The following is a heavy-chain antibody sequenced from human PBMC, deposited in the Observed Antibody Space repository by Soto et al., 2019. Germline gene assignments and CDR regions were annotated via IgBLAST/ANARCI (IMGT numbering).Heavy chain of an antibody. Sequence: PGGSLRLSCAAYGFTFNTYAMNWVRQAPGKGLEWVASISGSGGTTYYADSVKGRVTVSIDTSKNTLYLQMNSLSAEDTAVYYCAKGFIVVVTAIRPDDNFDVWGQGTMVTVSS. CDR1: GFTFNTYA. J-gene: IGHJ3*01. CDR3: AKGFIVVVTAIRPDDNFDV. D-gene: IGHD2-21*02. CDR2: ISGSGGTT. V-gene: IGHV3-23*01.